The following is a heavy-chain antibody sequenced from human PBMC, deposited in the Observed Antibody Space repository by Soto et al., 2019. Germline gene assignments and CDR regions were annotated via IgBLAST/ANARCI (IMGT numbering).Heavy chain of an antibody. CDR2: IYYTGGT. CDR3: VRGSLYNFHSRGTELWFDP. J-gene: IGHJ5*02. V-gene: IGHV4-30-2*01. CDR1: GGSISSGTFS. Sequence: PSETLSLTCAVSGGSISSGTFSWTWIRQPPGKGLEFIGSIYYTGGTYYNPSLKSRVTISLDRSKNQLSLRLSSVTVADTAVYYCVRGSLYNFHSRGTELWFDPWGQGALVTVSS. D-gene: IGHD6-19*01.